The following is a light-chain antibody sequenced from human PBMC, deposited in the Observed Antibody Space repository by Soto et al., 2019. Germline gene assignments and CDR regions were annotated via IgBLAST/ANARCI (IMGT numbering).Light chain of an antibody. CDR2: EVS. CDR1: SSDVGAYNY. J-gene: IGLJ3*02. Sequence: QSALTQPPSASGSPGQSVTISCTGTSSDVGAYNYVSWYQQHPGKAPKVLIFEVSKRPSGVPGRFTGSKSGNTASLTVYGLQAEDEADYYCCSYAGSTNLGVFGGGTQLDRP. V-gene: IGLV2-8*01. CDR3: CSYAGSTNLGV.